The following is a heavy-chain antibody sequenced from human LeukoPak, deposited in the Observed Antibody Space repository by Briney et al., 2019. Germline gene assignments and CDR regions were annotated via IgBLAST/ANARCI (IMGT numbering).Heavy chain of an antibody. J-gene: IGHJ3*02. CDR3: ARYKSGSYFLAQNAFDI. D-gene: IGHD1-26*01. CDR2: IYSGGST. CDR1: GFTVSSNY. Sequence: GGSLILCCAASGFTVSSNYMSWVRQAPGKGLEWVSVIYSGGSTYYADSVKGRFTISRDNSKNTLYLQMNSLRAEDTAVYYCARYKSGSYFLAQNAFDIWGQGTMVTVSS. V-gene: IGHV3-53*01.